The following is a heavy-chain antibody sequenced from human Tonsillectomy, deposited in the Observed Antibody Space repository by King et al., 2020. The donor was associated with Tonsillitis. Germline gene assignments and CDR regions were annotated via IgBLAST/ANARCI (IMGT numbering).Heavy chain of an antibody. J-gene: IGHJ4*02. CDR1: GFTFSSYG. Sequence: QLVQSGGGVVQPGRSLRLSCAASGFTFSSYGMHWVRQAPGKGLEWVAFISYDGSNKYYADSVKGRFTISRDNSKNTLYLQMNSLRAEDTAVYYCAKAQSALPMVYAKYVVDWGQGTLVTVSS. CDR2: ISYDGSNK. CDR3: AKAQSALPMVYAKYVVD. D-gene: IGHD2-8*01. V-gene: IGHV3-30*18.